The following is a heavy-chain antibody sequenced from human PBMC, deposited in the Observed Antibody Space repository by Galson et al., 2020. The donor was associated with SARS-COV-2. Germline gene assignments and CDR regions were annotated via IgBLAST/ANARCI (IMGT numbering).Heavy chain of an antibody. CDR3: AKETYYGSGSYYGSPHFDY. J-gene: IGHJ4*02. Sequence: CAASGFTFSSYGMHWVRQAPGKGLEWVAVISSDGSNKYYADSVKGRFTISRDNSKNTLYLQMNSLRAEDTAVYYCAKETYYGSGSYYGSPHFDYWGQGTLVTVSS. V-gene: IGHV3-30*18. CDR1: GFTFSSYG. D-gene: IGHD3-10*01. CDR2: ISSDGSNK.